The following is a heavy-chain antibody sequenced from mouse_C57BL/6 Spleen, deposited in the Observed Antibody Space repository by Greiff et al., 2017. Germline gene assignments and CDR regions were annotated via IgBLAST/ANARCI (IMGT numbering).Heavy chain of an antibody. CDR3: TRGGYYDPAMDY. D-gene: IGHD2-4*01. CDR1: GYTFTDYQ. V-gene: IGHV1-15*01. Sequence: QVQLQQSGAELVRPGASVTLSCKASGYTFTDYQMHWVKQTPVHGLEWIGAIDPETGGTAYNQKFKGKAILTADKSSSTAYMELRSLTSEDSAVYYCTRGGYYDPAMDYWGQGTSVTVSS. J-gene: IGHJ4*01. CDR2: IDPETGGT.